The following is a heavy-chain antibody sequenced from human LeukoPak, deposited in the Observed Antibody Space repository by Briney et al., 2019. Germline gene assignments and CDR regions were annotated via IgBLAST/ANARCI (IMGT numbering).Heavy chain of an antibody. Sequence: GGSLRLSCAASGFTFSSYGMHWVRQAPGKGLEWVAVIWYDGSNKYYADSVKGRFTISRDNSKNTLYLQMNSLRAEDTAVYYCARDRHGSSWYSYYYGMDVWGQGTTVTVSS. D-gene: IGHD6-13*01. CDR1: GFTFSSYG. CDR3: ARDRHGSSWYSYYYGMDV. V-gene: IGHV3-33*01. J-gene: IGHJ6*02. CDR2: IWYDGSNK.